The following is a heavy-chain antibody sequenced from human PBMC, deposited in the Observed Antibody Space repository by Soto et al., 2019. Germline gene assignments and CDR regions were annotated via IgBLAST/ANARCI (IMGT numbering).Heavy chain of an antibody. Sequence: GGSLRLSCAASGFTFSTYWMRWVRQLPGKGLVWVSRINSDGSRKTYADSVRGRFTVSRDNAKNTLYLQMNSLRDEDTAVYYCKTDGVVVPPSNGPRDYWGQGTLVTVSS. J-gene: IGHJ4*02. CDR1: GFTFSTYW. D-gene: IGHD2-2*01. CDR2: INSDGSRK. CDR3: KTDGVVVPPSNGPRDY. V-gene: IGHV3-74*01.